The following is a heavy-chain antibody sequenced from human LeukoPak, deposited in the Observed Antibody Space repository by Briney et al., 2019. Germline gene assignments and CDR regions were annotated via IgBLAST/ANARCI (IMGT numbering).Heavy chain of an antibody. J-gene: IGHJ3*02. CDR1: GYTFTGYY. Sequence: ASVKVSCKASGYTFTGYYMHWVRQAPGQGLEWMGWISAYNGYTNYAPKLQGRVTMTTDTSTNTAYMELRSLRSDDTAVYYCARVSRLDFQLRHAFNIWGQGTLVTVSS. V-gene: IGHV1-18*04. CDR2: ISAYNGYT. D-gene: IGHD3-3*01. CDR3: ARVSRLDFQLRHAFNI.